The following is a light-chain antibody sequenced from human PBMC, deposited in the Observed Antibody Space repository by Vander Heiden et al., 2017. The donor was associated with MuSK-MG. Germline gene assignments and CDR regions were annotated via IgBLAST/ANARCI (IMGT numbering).Light chain of an antibody. CDR2: AAS. V-gene: IGKV1-39*01. Sequence: DIQMPQSPSSLSASVGDRVTITCRASQSISSYLNWYQQKPGKAPKLLIYAASSLQSGVPSRFSGSGSGTDFTLTISSLQPEDFATYYCQQSYSTPHTFGHGTQVDIK. CDR3: QQSYSTPHT. J-gene: IGKJ3*01. CDR1: QSISSY.